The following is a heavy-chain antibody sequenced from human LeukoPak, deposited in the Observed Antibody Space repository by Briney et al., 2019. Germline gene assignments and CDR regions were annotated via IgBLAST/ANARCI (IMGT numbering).Heavy chain of an antibody. CDR1: GYSFTSYW. CDR3: ARHASGSDWFDP. D-gene: IGHD1-26*01. V-gene: IGHV5-51*01. Sequence: GESLKISCKGSGYSFTSYWIGWVRQMPGKGLEWMGIIYPDDSDTTYSPSSQGQVTISADKSISIVYLQWTSLKASDTATYYCARHASGSDWFDPWGQGTLVTVSS. J-gene: IGHJ5*02. CDR2: IYPDDSDT.